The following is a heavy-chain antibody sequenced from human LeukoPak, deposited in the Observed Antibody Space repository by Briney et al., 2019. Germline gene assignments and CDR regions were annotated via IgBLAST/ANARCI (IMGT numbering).Heavy chain of an antibody. CDR2: ISYDGSNK. Sequence: PGRSLRLSCAASGFTFSSYAMHWVRQAPGKGLEWVAVISYDGSNKYYADSVKGRFTISRDNSKNTLYLQMNSLRAEDTAVYYCAKEGIYSSSWFFDYWGQGTLVTVSS. CDR3: AKEGIYSSSWFFDY. J-gene: IGHJ4*02. CDR1: GFTFSSYA. D-gene: IGHD6-13*01. V-gene: IGHV3-30-3*01.